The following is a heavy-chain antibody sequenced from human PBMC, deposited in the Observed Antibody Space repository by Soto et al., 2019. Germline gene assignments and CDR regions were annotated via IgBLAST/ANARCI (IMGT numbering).Heavy chain of an antibody. V-gene: IGHV1-69*13. J-gene: IGHJ4*02. CDR2: IIPIFGTA. CDR3: ARGRRQLRAPFDF. CDR1: GGTFSSYA. Sequence: SVKVSCKASGGTFSSYAISWVRQAPGQGLEWMGGIIPIFGTANYAQKFQGRVTITADESTSTAYMELSSLRSEDTAVYYCARGRRQLRAPFDFWRQAILVTVSS. D-gene: IGHD5-18*01.